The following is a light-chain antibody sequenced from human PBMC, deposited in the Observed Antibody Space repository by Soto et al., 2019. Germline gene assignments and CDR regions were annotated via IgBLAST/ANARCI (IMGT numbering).Light chain of an antibody. CDR3: SSYTSSTTVI. CDR1: SSDIGGYNF. CDR2: EVT. Sequence: QSALAQPAPVSGSPGQSITISCTGTSSDIGGYNFLSWYQQHPGKAPKLMLYEVTNRPSGVSNRFSGSKSGNTASLTISGLQADDEADYYCSSYTSSTTVIFGGGTKLTVL. J-gene: IGLJ2*01. V-gene: IGLV2-14*01.